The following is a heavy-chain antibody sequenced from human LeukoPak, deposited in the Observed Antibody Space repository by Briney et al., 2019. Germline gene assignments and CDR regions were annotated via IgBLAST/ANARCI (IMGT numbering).Heavy chain of an antibody. CDR2: IYYSGST. D-gene: IGHD3-10*01. J-gene: IGHJ4*02. CDR3: ARFTFGELFDY. Sequence: SETLSLTCTVSGESISGFYWNWIRQPPGKGLEWLGYIYYSGSTNYNPSLKSRVTISIDTSKNQFSLKLSSVTAADTAVYYCARFTFGELFDYWGQGTLVTVSS. CDR1: GESISGFY. V-gene: IGHV4-59*08.